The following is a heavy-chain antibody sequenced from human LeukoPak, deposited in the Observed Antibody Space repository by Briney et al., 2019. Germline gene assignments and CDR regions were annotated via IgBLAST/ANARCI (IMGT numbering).Heavy chain of an antibody. CDR3: AREMAATGSRHFDC. D-gene: IGHD6-13*01. J-gene: IGHJ4*02. Sequence: GGSLRLSCAASGFTVSDNYMTWGRQAPGKGLEWVSVIYSDGTTYYGVLVKGRFAISRAKSKNRLNRQINSLTAEDTAVYYCAREMAATGSRHFDCWGQGTLVTVSS. CDR1: GFTVSDNY. CDR2: IYSDGTT. V-gene: IGHV3-66*01.